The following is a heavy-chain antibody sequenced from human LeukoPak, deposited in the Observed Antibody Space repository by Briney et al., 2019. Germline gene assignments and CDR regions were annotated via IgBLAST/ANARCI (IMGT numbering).Heavy chain of an antibody. V-gene: IGHV4-61*01. CDR1: GGSVSSGSYS. J-gene: IGHJ3*02. CDR3: ARRPYTGSPSRAFDI. CDR2: IYYSGST. D-gene: IGHD1-26*01. Sequence: SETLSLTCTVSGGSVSSGSYSWSWIRQPPGKGLEWIGYIYYSGSTSYNPSLRSRVTISVDTSNNQFSLRLTSVTAADTAVYYCARRPYTGSPSRAFDIWGQGTMVTVSS.